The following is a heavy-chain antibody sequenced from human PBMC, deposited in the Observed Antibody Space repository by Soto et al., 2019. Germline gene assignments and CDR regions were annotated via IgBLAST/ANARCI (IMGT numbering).Heavy chain of an antibody. CDR2: IRYDGSNI. CDR1: GIICNGFD. D-gene: IGHD3-3*01. J-gene: IGHJ6*03. CDR3: ARDRDDFWSGRLYYYYMDV. V-gene: IGHV3-33*01. Sequence: PGGPLRLSWAAAGIICNGFDMHWVRQAPGKGLEWVAVIRYDGSNIYYADSVKGRFTISRDNSKNTLYLQMDSLRAEDTAVYYCARDRDDFWSGRLYYYYMDVWGKGTTVTVSS.